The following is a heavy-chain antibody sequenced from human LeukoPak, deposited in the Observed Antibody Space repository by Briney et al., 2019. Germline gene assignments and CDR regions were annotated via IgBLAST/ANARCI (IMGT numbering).Heavy chain of an antibody. CDR1: GFTFSSYN. V-gene: IGHV3-21*01. CDR2: ISSSSSYI. J-gene: IGHJ5*02. CDR3: ARGGDFWSGFAAYNWFDP. Sequence: GGSLRLSCAASGFTFSSYNMNWVRQAPGKGLEWVPSISSSSSYIYYADSVKGRFTISRDNAKNSLYLQMNSLRAEDTAVYYCARGGDFWSGFAAYNWFDPWGQGTLVTVSS. D-gene: IGHD3-3*01.